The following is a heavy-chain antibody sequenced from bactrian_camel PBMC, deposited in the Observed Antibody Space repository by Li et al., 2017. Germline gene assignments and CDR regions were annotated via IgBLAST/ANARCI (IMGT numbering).Heavy chain of an antibody. CDR1: GFVLKEYW. CDR3: GAAPLGTCYFRQGAVWGEWSWENEYNN. D-gene: IGHD3*01. CDR2: ESISGDR. V-gene: IGHV3S36*01. J-gene: IGHJ4*01. Sequence: QLVESGGGRVRPGESLRLSCQTSGFVLKEYWMSWVRQAPGKGLEWISYESISGDRGYADSAKGRFTISRDNAKNTVHLQMDSLKPEDTAMYYCGAAPLGTCYFRQGAVWGEWSWENEYNNWGQGTQVTVS.